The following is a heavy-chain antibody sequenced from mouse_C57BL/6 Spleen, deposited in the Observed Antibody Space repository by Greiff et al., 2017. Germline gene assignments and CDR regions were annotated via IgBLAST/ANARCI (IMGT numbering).Heavy chain of an antibody. CDR1: GFTFSSYA. D-gene: IGHD1-1*01. V-gene: IGHV5-4*01. CDR3: ARDHYGSSFDY. CDR2: ISDGGSYT. Sequence: EVQVVESGGGLVKPGGSLKLSCAASGFTFSSYAMSWVRPTPEKRLEWVATISDGGSYTYYPDNVKGRFTISRDNAKNNLYLQMSHLKSEDTAMYYCARDHYGSSFDYWGQGTTLTVSS. J-gene: IGHJ2*01.